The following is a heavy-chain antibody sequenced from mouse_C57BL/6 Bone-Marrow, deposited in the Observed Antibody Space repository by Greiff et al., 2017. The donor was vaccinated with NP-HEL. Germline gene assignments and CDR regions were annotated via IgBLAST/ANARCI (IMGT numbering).Heavy chain of an antibody. D-gene: IGHD1-1*01. Sequence: VKLVESGPGLVQPSQSLSITCTVSGFSLTSYGVHWVRQSPGKGLEWLGVIWSGGSTDYNAAFISRLSISKDNSKSQVFFKMNRLQADDTAIYYCASYYGSSPLYAMDYWGQGTSVTVSS. CDR3: ASYYGSSPLYAMDY. CDR2: IWSGGST. J-gene: IGHJ4*01. CDR1: GFSLTSYG. V-gene: IGHV2-2*01.